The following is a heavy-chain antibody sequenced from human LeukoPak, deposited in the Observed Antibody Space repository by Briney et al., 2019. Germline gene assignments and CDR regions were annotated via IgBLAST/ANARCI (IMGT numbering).Heavy chain of an antibody. CDR1: GVTFSSSA. Sequence: GGSLRLSCAASGVTFSSSAMTWVRQAPGKGLEWVSAISSSGDPYYSDSVKGRFTISRDNSKDTLYLQMNSLRAEDTAVYYCAREWAGPGGAFDIWGQGTMVTVSS. J-gene: IGHJ3*02. D-gene: IGHD1-26*01. CDR2: ISSSGDP. CDR3: AREWAGPGGAFDI. V-gene: IGHV3-23*01.